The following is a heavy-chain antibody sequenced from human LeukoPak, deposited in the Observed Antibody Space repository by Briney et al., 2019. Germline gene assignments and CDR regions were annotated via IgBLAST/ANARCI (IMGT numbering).Heavy chain of an antibody. Sequence: RASVRVSCKASGYTFTRDYMHWVRQAPGQGLEWMGIINPGADTTSYAQKFQGRVAVTGDTSTSTVYMELSRLTSEDTAVYYCATGPGDYEVHWGQGTLITVSS. CDR3: ATGPGDYEVH. J-gene: IGHJ4*02. CDR1: GYTFTRDY. CDR2: INPGADTT. V-gene: IGHV1-46*01. D-gene: IGHD4-17*01.